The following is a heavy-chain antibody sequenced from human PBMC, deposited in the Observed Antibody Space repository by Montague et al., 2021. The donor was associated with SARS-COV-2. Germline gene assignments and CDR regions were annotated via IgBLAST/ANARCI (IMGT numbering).Heavy chain of an antibody. J-gene: IGHJ4*02. Sequence: SETLSLTCAVYGGSFSGYYWTWIRQSPRKGLEWIGEINHSGSTNYNPSLKSRVTISVDTSKNQFSLKLSSATAADTAVYFCGRVILSATSNPFDCWGPGTLVTVSS. V-gene: IGHV4-34*01. D-gene: IGHD2-15*01. CDR3: GRVILSATSNPFDC. CDR2: INHSGST. CDR1: GGSFSGYY.